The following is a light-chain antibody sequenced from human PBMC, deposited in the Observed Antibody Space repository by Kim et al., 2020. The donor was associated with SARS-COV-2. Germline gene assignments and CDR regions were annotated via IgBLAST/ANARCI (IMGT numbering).Light chain of an antibody. V-gene: IGKV4-1*01. CDR1: QSVLYSSNNKNY. CDR2: WAS. J-gene: IGKJ4*01. CDR3: QQYYSTPLT. Sequence: PSPSSLSVSLGERATINCKSSQSVLYSSNNKNYLAWYQQKPGQPPKLLIYWASTRESGVPDRFSGSGSGTDFTLTISSLQAEDVAVYYCQQYYSTPLTFGGGTKVDIK.